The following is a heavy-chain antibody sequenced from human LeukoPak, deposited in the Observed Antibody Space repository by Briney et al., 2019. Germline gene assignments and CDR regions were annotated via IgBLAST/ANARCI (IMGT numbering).Heavy chain of an antibody. CDR3: GRHVSNGWDYHYGLDV. Sequence: PSETLSLTCTVSGGSVASTGCYWGWIRQPPGKGLEWIGSAYYTGEIHSTPSLKSRLTISVDTSKNQFALTLTSVTAADTAVYYCGRHVSNGWDYHYGLDVWGQGTTVTVSS. D-gene: IGHD6-19*01. V-gene: IGHV4-39*01. J-gene: IGHJ6*02. CDR1: GGSVASTGCY. CDR2: AYYTGEI.